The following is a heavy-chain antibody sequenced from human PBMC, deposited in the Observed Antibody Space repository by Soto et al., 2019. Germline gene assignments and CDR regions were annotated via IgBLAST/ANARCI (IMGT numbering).Heavy chain of an antibody. CDR2: TIPIFTTA. Sequence: QVQLVQSGAEGKEPGSSVKVSCKASGGTFHGYSISWVRQAPGQGLEWVGGTIPIFTTANYAQKFQGTLTMTADESTSTAYMELSGLRSDDTAIYYCARVDSSLVRLVGQCYLDHWGQGTLVTVSS. CDR3: ARVDSSLVRLVGQCYLDH. CDR1: GGTFHGYS. J-gene: IGHJ4*02. V-gene: IGHV1-69*01. D-gene: IGHD3-10*01.